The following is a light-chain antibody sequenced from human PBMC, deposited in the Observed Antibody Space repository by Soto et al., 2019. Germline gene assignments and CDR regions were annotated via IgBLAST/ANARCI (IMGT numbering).Light chain of an antibody. V-gene: IGKV3-20*01. Sequence: EIVLTQSPGTLSLSPGERATLSCRASQSVSSSYLAWYQQKPGQAPRLLIYGASSRATGIPERFSGSGSGTDFTLTISRLEPEDFAVYYCQQFGSSPRGTFGQGTKVEIK. CDR1: QSVSSSY. CDR2: GAS. J-gene: IGKJ1*01. CDR3: QQFGSSPRGT.